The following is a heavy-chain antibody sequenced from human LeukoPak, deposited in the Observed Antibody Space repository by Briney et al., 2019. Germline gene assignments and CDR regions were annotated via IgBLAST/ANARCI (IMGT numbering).Heavy chain of an antibody. D-gene: IGHD4-11*01. CDR1: GFMFSNYW. J-gene: IGHJ4*02. CDR2: INTDGSST. V-gene: IGHV3-74*01. CDR3: VKDMAGNYDY. Sequence: GGSLRLSCAASGFMFSNYWMHWVRQAPGKGLVWVSRINTDGSSTNYADSVTGRFTISRDNAENTLYLQMYSLRAEDTAIYYCVKDMAGNYDYWGQGTLVTVSS.